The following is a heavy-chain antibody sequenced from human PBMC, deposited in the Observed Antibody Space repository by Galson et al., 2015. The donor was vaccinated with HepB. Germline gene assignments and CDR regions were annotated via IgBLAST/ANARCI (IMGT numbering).Heavy chain of an antibody. Sequence: SLRLSCAASGFTFRDHWMSWVRQAPGKGPEWVAYINPDGREKIYVESVKGRFTTSRDNAENSLYLQMNSLRAEDSAVYYCARGHYGLDVWGQGATVTVSS. CDR2: INPDGREK. J-gene: IGHJ6*02. V-gene: IGHV3-7*01. CDR3: ARGHYGLDV. CDR1: GFTFRDHW.